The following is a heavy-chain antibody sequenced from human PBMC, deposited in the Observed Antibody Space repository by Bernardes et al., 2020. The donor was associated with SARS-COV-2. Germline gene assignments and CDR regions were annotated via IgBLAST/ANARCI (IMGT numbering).Heavy chain of an antibody. J-gene: IGHJ4*02. CDR3: TGSGRTVG. CDR1: GFTFSSYS. V-gene: IGHV3-48*02. Sequence: GGSLRLSCATSGFTFSSYSMNWVRQAPGKGLEWVSYISTSSNTIYYRDSVKGRFTISRDNVKNSLYLQMNSLTDEDTAVYYCTGSGRTVGWGQGTLVTVSS. D-gene: IGHD6-19*01. CDR2: ISTSSNTI.